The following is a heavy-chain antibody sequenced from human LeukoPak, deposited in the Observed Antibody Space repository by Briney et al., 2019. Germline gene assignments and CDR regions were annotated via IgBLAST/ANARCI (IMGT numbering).Heavy chain of an antibody. CDR1: GFTFSSYV. CDR3: ARDREGASDY. J-gene: IGHJ4*02. V-gene: IGHV3-30-3*01. D-gene: IGHD1-26*01. Sequence: GGSLRLSCAASGFTFSSYVMHWVRQAPGKGLEWVAVMSYDGSNKYYADSVKGRFTISRDNSKNTLYLQMNSLRAEDTAVYYCARDREGASDYWGQGTLVTVSS. CDR2: MSYDGSNK.